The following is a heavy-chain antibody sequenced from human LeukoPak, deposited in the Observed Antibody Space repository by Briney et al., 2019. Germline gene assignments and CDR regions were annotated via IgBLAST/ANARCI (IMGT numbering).Heavy chain of an antibody. CDR1: GFTFSSYA. Sequence: PGGSLRLSCAASGFTFSSYAMSWVRQAPGKGLEWVSAISGSGGSTYYADSVKGRFTISRDNSKNTLYLQMNSLRAEDTAVYYCAKAIEPTYYYGMDVWGQGTTVTVSS. D-gene: IGHD1-14*01. V-gene: IGHV3-23*01. J-gene: IGHJ6*02. CDR2: ISGSGGST. CDR3: AKAIEPTYYYGMDV.